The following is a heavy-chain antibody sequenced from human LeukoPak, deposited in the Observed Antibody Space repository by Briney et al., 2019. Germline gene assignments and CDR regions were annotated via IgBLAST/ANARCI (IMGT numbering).Heavy chain of an antibody. J-gene: IGHJ4*02. CDR2: IDPSDGRP. D-gene: IGHD2-21*02. CDR3: LLTYCGGDCYRVWDY. Sequence: ASVKVSCKASGGTFSSYAISWVRQAPGQGLEWMGMIDPSDGRPTYGQNFQGSVTMTKDTSTSTVYMELSSPRFEDTAVYYCLLTYCGGDCYRVWDYWGQGTLVTVSS. V-gene: IGHV1-46*01. CDR1: GGTFSSYA.